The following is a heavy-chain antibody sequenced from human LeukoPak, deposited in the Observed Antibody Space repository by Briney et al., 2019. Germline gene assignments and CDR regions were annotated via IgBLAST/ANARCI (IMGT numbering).Heavy chain of an antibody. Sequence: GGSLRLSCAASGFTFDDYGMSWVRQAPGKGPEWVSGINWNGGSTGYADSVKGRFTISRDNAKNSLYLQMNSLRAEDTASYYCARDGGSYSDYWGQGTLVTVSS. CDR2: INWNGGST. V-gene: IGHV3-20*04. D-gene: IGHD1-26*01. CDR1: GFTFDDYG. CDR3: ARDGGSYSDY. J-gene: IGHJ4*02.